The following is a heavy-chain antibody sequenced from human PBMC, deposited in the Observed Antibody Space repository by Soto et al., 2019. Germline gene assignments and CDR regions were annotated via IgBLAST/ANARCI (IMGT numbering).Heavy chain of an antibody. V-gene: IGHV3-48*03. Sequence: GGSLRLSCAASGFAIRNYEMNWVRQAPGKGLEWVSYINSGGTSKKYTDSVEGRFTISRDTALNSLYLQMDSLRDEDTAIYYCARENSGDAFDFWGQGILVTVSS. D-gene: IGHD4-17*01. CDR3: ARENSGDAFDF. J-gene: IGHJ4*02. CDR2: INSGGTSK. CDR1: GFAIRNYE.